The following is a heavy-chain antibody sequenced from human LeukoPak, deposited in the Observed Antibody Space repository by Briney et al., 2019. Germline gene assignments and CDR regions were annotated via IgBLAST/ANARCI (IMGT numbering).Heavy chain of an antibody. CDR3: ARDHIAAATMDV. CDR2: IYYSGST. V-gene: IGHV4-39*07. J-gene: IGHJ6*03. Sequence: SETLSLTCTVSGGSISSSSYYWGWIRQPPGKGLDRIGSIYYSGSTYYNPSLKSRITISVDTSKNRFSLKLSSVTAADTAVYYCARDHIAAATMDVWGKGTTVTVSS. CDR1: GGSISSSSYY. D-gene: IGHD6-13*01.